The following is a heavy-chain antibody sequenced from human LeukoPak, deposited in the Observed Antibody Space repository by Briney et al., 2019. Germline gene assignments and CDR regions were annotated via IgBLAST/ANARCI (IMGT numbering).Heavy chain of an antibody. CDR3: ARRTGAKRYYFDL. V-gene: IGHV3-33*01. Sequence: GGSLRLSCTASGFSLSNYGMHWVRQAPGKGLEWVTVIWYDGSNRYYADSVKGRITVSRDTSKNTLDLEINSLRLEDTAIYYCARRTGAKRYYFDLWGQGIQVTVSS. CDR1: GFSLSNYG. CDR2: IWYDGSNR. D-gene: IGHD2-2*01. J-gene: IGHJ4*02.